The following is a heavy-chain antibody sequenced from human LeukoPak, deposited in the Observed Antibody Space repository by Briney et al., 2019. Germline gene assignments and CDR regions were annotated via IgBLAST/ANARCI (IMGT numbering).Heavy chain of an antibody. CDR1: EYTFTGYY. Sequence: ASVKVSCKASEYTFTGYYMHWVRQAPGQGLEWMGLINPSDGSTTYAQKLQGRVTMTRDMSTSTVYMELRSLRSDDTAVYYCARRQTIFGVVSHFDYWGQGTLVTVSS. J-gene: IGHJ4*02. CDR2: INPSDGST. D-gene: IGHD3-3*01. CDR3: ARRQTIFGVVSHFDY. V-gene: IGHV1-46*01.